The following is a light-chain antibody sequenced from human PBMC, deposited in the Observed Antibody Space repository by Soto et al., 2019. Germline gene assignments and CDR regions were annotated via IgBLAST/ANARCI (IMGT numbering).Light chain of an antibody. CDR2: LNSDGSH. CDR1: SGHSSYA. CDR3: QTWGTDMVV. J-gene: IGLJ2*01. V-gene: IGLV4-69*01. Sequence: QLVLTQSPSASASLGASVKLTCTLSSGHSSYAIAWHQQQPEKGPRYLMYLNSDGSHTKGDGIPDRFSGSSSGAERYLTISSLQSEDEADYYCQTWGTDMVVFGGGTKLTVL.